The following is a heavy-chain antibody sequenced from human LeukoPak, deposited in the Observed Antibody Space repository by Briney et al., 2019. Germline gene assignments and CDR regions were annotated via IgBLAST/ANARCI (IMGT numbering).Heavy chain of an antibody. Sequence: VASVKVSRKASGYTFTSYGISWVRQAPGQGLEWMGWSSGYNDNTNYAQKFQGRVTMTTDTSTSTAYMELRSLRSDDTAVYYCARDKLNPVYLRNWGQGTMVTVSS. CDR3: ARDKLNPVYLRN. J-gene: IGHJ3*01. V-gene: IGHV1-18*01. D-gene: IGHD5/OR15-5a*01. CDR1: GYTFTSYG. CDR2: SSGYNDNT.